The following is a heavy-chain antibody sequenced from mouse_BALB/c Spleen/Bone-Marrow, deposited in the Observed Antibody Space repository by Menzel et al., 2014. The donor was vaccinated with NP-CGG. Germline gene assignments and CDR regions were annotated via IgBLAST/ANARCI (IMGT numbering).Heavy chain of an antibody. Sequence: VQLQQSGAELVKPGASVKLSCTASGFNIKDTYMHWVKQRPEQGLEWIGRIDPANGNTKYDPKFQGKATITADTSSNTAYLQLSSLTSEATAVYYCARLYGNYLFYAMDYWGQGTSVTVSS. CDR2: IDPANGNT. D-gene: IGHD2-1*01. CDR3: ARLYGNYLFYAMDY. CDR1: GFNIKDTY. J-gene: IGHJ4*01. V-gene: IGHV14-3*02.